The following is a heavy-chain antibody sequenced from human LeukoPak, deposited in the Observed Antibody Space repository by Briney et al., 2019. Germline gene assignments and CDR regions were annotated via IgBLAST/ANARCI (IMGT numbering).Heavy chain of an antibody. CDR1: GGSFSGYH. D-gene: IGHD3-3*01. CDR3: ARSPPYDFWSGYYIGYYFDY. Sequence: SETLSLTCAVYGGSFSGYHWSWIRQPPGKGLEWIGEINHSGSTNYNPSLKSRVTISVDTSKSQFSLKLSSVTAADTAVYYCARSPPYDFWSGYYIGYYFDYWGQGTLVTVSS. V-gene: IGHV4-34*01. CDR2: INHSGST. J-gene: IGHJ4*02.